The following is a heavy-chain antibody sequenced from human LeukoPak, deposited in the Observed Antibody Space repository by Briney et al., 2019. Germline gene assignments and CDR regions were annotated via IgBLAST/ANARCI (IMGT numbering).Heavy chain of an antibody. D-gene: IGHD3-10*02. J-gene: IGHJ6*04. V-gene: IGHV3-48*04. CDR2: ISSSGSTI. CDR3: AELGITMIGGV. CDR1: GITFSSYT. Sequence: GGSLRLSCAASGITFSSYTMNWVRQAPGKGLEWVSYISSSGSTIYYADSVKGRFTISRDNAKNSLYLQMNSLRAEDTAVYYCAELGITMIGGVWGKGTTVTISS.